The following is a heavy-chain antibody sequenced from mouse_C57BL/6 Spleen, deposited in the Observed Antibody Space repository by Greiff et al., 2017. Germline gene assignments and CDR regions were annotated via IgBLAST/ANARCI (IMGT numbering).Heavy chain of an antibody. CDR1: GYAFSSYW. Sequence: QVQLQQSGAELVKPGASVKISCKASGYAFSSYWMNWVKQRPGKGLEWIGQIYPGDGDTNYNGKFKGKATLTADKSSSTAYMQLSSLTSEDSAVYFCAIPYYGSSGFDYWGQGTTLTVSS. CDR3: AIPYYGSSGFDY. V-gene: IGHV1-80*01. D-gene: IGHD1-1*01. J-gene: IGHJ2*01. CDR2: IYPGDGDT.